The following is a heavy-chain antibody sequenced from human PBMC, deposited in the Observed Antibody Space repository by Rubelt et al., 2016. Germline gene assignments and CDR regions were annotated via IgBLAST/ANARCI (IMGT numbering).Heavy chain of an antibody. CDR3: AKVTMIDLDY. D-gene: IGHD3-22*01. J-gene: IGHJ4*02. Sequence: QVQLVESGGGVVQPGGSLRLSCAASGFTGSSYGMHWVRQAPGKGLEWVAFIRFDGSNKYYADSVKGRFTISRDNSKNTLYLQMNSLRAADTAVYFCAKVTMIDLDYWGPGTLVTVSS. CDR2: IRFDGSNK. CDR1: GFTGSSYG. V-gene: IGHV3-30*02.